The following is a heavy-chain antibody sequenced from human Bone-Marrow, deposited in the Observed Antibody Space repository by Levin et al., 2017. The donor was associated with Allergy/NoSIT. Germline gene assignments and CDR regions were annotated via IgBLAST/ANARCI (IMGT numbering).Heavy chain of an antibody. CDR2: IGTAGDT. D-gene: IGHD2-15*01. J-gene: IGHJ6*02. Sequence: GESLKISCAASGFTFSSYDMHWVRQATGKGLEWVSAIGTAGDTYYPGSVKGRFTISRENAKNSLYLQMNSLRAGDTAVYYCARGESHQDIVVVVAGGTGYYYGMDVWGQGTTVTVSS. CDR3: ARGESHQDIVVVVAGGTGYYYGMDV. CDR1: GFTFSSYD. V-gene: IGHV3-13*01.